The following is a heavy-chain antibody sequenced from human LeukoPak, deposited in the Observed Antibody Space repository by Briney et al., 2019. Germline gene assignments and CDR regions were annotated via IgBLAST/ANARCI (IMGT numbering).Heavy chain of an antibody. V-gene: IGHV3-7*04. CDR1: GFTFSSYW. D-gene: IGHD2-2*02. Sequence: GGSLRLSCAVSGFTFSSYWMSWVRQAPGKGLEWVANIKYDGSEKNYVDSVKGRYIISRDNAKNSLYLQMNSLRVEDTAVYYCAKDPGHCGSTFCYTNYWGQGTLVTVSS. CDR3: AKDPGHCGSTFCYTNY. CDR2: IKYDGSEK. J-gene: IGHJ4*02.